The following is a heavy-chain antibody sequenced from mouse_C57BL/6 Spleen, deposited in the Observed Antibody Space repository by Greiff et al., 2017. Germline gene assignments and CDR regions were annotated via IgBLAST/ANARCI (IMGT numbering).Heavy chain of an antibody. CDR2: IDPENGDT. D-gene: IGHD2-3*01. CDR3: TIDGFDY. J-gene: IGHJ2*01. V-gene: IGHV14-4*01. Sequence: VQLQQSGAELVRPGASVKLSCTASGFNIKDDYMHWVKQRPEQGLEWIGWIDPENGDTEYASKFQGKATITADTSSNTAYLQLSSLASEDTAVYYCTIDGFDYWGQGTTHTVSS. CDR1: GFNIKDDY.